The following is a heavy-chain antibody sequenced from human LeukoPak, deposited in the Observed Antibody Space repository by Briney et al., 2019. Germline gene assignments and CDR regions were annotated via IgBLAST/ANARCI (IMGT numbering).Heavy chain of an antibody. J-gene: IGHJ4*02. V-gene: IGHV4-39*07. CDR2: IYYSGST. D-gene: IGHD6-13*01. CDR3: ARDLWRGIAAAGTPLDY. CDR1: GGSISSSSYY. Sequence: SETLSLTCTVSGGSISSSSYYWGWIRQPPGKGLEWIGSIYYSGSTYYNPSLKSRVTISVDTSKNRFSLKLSSVIAADTAVYYCARDLWRGIAAAGTPLDYWGQGTLVTVSS.